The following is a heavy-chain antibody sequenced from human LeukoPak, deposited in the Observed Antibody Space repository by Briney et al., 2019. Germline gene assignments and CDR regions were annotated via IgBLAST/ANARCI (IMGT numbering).Heavy chain of an antibody. CDR3: TKRSAYGSGRSYFFEF. CDR1: GFTFSTHP. Sequence: GGSLRLSCAASGFTFSTHPMSWARQAPGKGLEWVSTISDTGVDTFYANSVKGRFAISRDNFKNMPYLQMNNLRAEDTAVYYCTKRSAYGSGRSYFFEFWGQGTLVTVSS. CDR2: ISDTGVDT. J-gene: IGHJ4*02. D-gene: IGHD2-15*01. V-gene: IGHV3-23*01.